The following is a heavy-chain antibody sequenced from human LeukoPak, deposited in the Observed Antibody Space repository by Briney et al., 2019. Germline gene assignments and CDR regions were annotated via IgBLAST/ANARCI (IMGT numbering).Heavy chain of an antibody. D-gene: IGHD6-13*01. CDR2: NYPGDSDT. CDR3: ARVPRLGYSSSHYFDY. Sequence: GASLKISCKGSGYSSTSYWIGWVRQLPRKGLVWRGINYPGDSDTRYSPSFQGQVTISADKSITTAYLQWSSLKASDTAMYYCARVPRLGYSSSHYFDYWGQGTLVTVSS. V-gene: IGHV5-51*01. CDR1: GYSSTSYW. J-gene: IGHJ4*02.